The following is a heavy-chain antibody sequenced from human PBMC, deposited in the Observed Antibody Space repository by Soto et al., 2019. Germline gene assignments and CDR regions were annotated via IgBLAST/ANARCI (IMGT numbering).Heavy chain of an antibody. V-gene: IGHV3-23*01. D-gene: IGHD3-22*01. J-gene: IGHJ4*02. CDR1: GFTFSSYA. CDR3: AKVTGRITMIVVVIGYFDY. Sequence: EVQLLESGGGLVQPGGSLRLSCAASGFTFSSYAMSWVRQAPGKGLEWVSAISGSGGSTYYADSVKGRFTISRDNSTNTLYLQMNSLRAEDTAVYYGAKVTGRITMIVVVIGYFDYWGQGTLVTVSS. CDR2: ISGSGGST.